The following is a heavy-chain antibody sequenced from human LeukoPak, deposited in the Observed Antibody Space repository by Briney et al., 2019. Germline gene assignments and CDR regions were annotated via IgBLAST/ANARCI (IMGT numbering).Heavy chain of an antibody. D-gene: IGHD3-16*02. J-gene: IGHJ4*02. CDR1: GYTFIAYH. Sequence: GASVKVSCKASGYTFIAYHMHWVRQAPGQGLEWMGRIHPSSGATNYAQRFQGRVTLTRDTSINTAYMELGRLTSDDTAVYYCARDLPIEDWGQGTLVTVSS. CDR2: IHPSSGAT. V-gene: IGHV1-2*06. CDR3: ARDLPIED.